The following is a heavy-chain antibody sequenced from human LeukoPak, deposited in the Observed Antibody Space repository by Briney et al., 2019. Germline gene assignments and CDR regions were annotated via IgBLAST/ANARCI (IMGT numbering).Heavy chain of an antibody. CDR3: ARGPVVCEHLYYYYGMDV. J-gene: IGHJ6*02. CDR1: GYTFTSYY. D-gene: IGHD2-15*01. Sequence: ASVKVSCKASGYTFTSYYMHWVRQAPGQGLEWMGIINPSGGSTSYAQKFQGRVTMTRDTSTSTVYMELSSLRSEDTAVYYCARGPVVCEHLYYYYGMDVWGQGTTVTVSS. V-gene: IGHV1-46*01. CDR2: INPSGGST.